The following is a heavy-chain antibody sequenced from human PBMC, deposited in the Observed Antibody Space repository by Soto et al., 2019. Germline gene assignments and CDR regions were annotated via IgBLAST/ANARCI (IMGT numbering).Heavy chain of an antibody. D-gene: IGHD3-10*01. Sequence: GGSLRLSCAASGFTFSNYWMSWVRQAPGKGLEWVANIKQDGSEKYYVDSVKGRFTISRDNAKNSLYLQMNSLRAEDTAVYYCASAGTGSPLGYMDAWGKGTTVTVSS. J-gene: IGHJ6*03. CDR1: GFTFSNYW. CDR2: IKQDGSEK. CDR3: ASAGTGSPLGYMDA. V-gene: IGHV3-7*01.